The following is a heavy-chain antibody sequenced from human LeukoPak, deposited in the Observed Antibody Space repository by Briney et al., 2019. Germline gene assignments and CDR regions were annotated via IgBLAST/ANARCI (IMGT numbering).Heavy chain of an antibody. V-gene: IGHV3-74*01. CDR3: ARKGRGGYYGFDY. CDR1: GFTFSSSW. CDR2: INSDGSST. D-gene: IGHD3-3*01. J-gene: IGHJ4*02. Sequence: PGGSLRLCCAASGFTFSSSWMHLVRQAPGKGLVWVSRINSDGSSTNYADSVKGRFTISRDNAQNTLYLQMNSLRAEDTAVYYCARKGRGGYYGFDYSGQGTLVTVSS.